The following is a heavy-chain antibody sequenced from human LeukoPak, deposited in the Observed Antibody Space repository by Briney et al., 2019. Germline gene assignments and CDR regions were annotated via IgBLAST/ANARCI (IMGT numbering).Heavy chain of an antibody. D-gene: IGHD3-10*02. Sequence: GSLRLSCAASGFTFSSYAMHWVRQAPGKGLEWVAVISYDGSNKYCADSVKGRFTISRDNAKNSLYLQMNSLRAEDTAVYYCAELGITMIGGVWGKGTTVTISS. V-gene: IGHV3-30*04. CDR3: AELGITMIGGV. CDR1: GFTFSSYA. J-gene: IGHJ6*04. CDR2: ISYDGSNK.